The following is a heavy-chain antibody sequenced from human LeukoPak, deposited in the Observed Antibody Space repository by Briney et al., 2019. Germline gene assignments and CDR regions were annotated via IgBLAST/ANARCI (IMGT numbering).Heavy chain of an antibody. CDR1: GFTFSSYG. CDR2: IWYDGSNK. Sequence: PGGSLRLSCAASGFTFSSYGVRWVRQAPSKGLEWVAVIWYDGSNKYYADSVKGRFTISRDNSKNTMYLQMNSLRAEDTAVYYCARVPSGTLNLDPYFDYWGQGTLVTVSS. V-gene: IGHV3-33*01. CDR3: ARVPSGTLNLDPYFDY. D-gene: IGHD1-1*01. J-gene: IGHJ4*02.